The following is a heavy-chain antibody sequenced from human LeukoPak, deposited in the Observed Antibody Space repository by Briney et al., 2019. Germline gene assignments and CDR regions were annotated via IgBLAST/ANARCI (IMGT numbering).Heavy chain of an antibody. CDR2: ISYDGSNK. D-gene: IGHD3-22*01. V-gene: IGHV3-30-3*01. Sequence: PGGSLRLSCAASGFTFSSYAMHWVRQAPGKGLEWVAVISYDGSNKYYADSVKGRFTISRDNSKNTLYLQMNSLRAEDTAVYYCARDSYYDSSGYLAYWGQGTLVTVS. J-gene: IGHJ4*02. CDR1: GFTFSSYA. CDR3: ARDSYYDSSGYLAY.